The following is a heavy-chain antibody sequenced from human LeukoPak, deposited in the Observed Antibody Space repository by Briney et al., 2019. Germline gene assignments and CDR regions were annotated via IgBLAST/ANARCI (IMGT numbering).Heavy chain of an antibody. CDR1: GYTFTSYY. CDR2: INPSGGST. Sequence: ASVKVSCKASGYTFTSYYMHWVRQAPGQGLEWMGIINPSGGSTSYAQKFQGRVAMTRNTSISTAYMELSSLRSEDTAVYYCARERHYYGMDVWGQGTTVTVSS. V-gene: IGHV1-46*01. CDR3: ARERHYYGMDV. J-gene: IGHJ6*02.